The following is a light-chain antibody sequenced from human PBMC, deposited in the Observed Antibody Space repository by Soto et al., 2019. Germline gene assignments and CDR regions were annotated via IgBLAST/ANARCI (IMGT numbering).Light chain of an antibody. J-gene: IGKJ4*01. CDR3: QKYNSAPLT. CDR2: AAS. CDR1: QSISTY. V-gene: IGKV1-39*01. Sequence: DIQMTQSPSSLSASVGDRVTITCRASQSISTYLHWYQQKPGKAPNLLIYAASTLQSGVPSRFSGSGSGTDFTLTISSLQPEDVAAYYCQKYNSAPLTFGGGTKVEIK.